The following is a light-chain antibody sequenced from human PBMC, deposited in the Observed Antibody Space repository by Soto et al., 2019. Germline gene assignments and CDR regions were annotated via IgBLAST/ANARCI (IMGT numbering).Light chain of an antibody. Sequence: EIVLTQSPATLSLSPGARATLSCRASQSVSNYLSWYQQKPGQAPRLLIYDAYNRATGIPPRFSGSGSGTDFTLTISSLEPEDSAVYYCQQRHMWPITFGQGTRLEIK. CDR3: QQRHMWPIT. CDR1: QSVSNY. V-gene: IGKV3-11*01. J-gene: IGKJ5*01. CDR2: DAY.